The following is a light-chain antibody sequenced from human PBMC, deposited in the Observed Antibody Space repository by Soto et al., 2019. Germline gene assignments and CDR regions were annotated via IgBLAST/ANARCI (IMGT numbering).Light chain of an antibody. CDR2: DVT. J-gene: IGLJ3*02. Sequence: QPASVSGFPGQSITISCTGSRSDVGGYNYVSWYQQHPAKAPKMIIYDVTSRPSGVSYRFSGSKSGNTASLTISGLQAEDEADYYCSSFTTVNTFVVFGGGTKLTVL. CDR3: SSFTTVNTFVV. CDR1: RSDVGGYNY. V-gene: IGLV2-14*03.